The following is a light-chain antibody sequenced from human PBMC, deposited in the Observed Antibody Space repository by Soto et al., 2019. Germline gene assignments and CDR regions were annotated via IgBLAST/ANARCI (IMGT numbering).Light chain of an antibody. CDR2: EVS. CDR3: SSYTTTSIYV. J-gene: IGLJ1*01. Sequence: LTHPPSVPQSPGQSITISCTATTSGVGGYYYVSWSQHQPGKAPELLIYEVSNRPPGVSDRFSGSKSGNTASLTISGLQAEDEAVYYCSSYTTTSIYVFGSGTKVTVL. V-gene: IGLV2-14*01. CDR1: TSGVGGYYY.